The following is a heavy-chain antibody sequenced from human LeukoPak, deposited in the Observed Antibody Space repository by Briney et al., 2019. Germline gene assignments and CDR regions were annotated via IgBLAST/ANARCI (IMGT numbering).Heavy chain of an antibody. CDR2: INAGNGNT. D-gene: IGHD3-22*01. J-gene: IGHJ4*02. Sequence: ASVKVSCKAAEYTFTSYAIHWVRLAPGQRLEWMGWINAGNGNTKYSQKFQGRVTITGDTSASTAYMEPSSLRSEDTAVYYCARGNYYYDSSGYYPVPDYWGQGTLVTVSS. CDR1: EYTFTSYA. CDR3: ARGNYYYDSSGYYPVPDY. V-gene: IGHV1-3*01.